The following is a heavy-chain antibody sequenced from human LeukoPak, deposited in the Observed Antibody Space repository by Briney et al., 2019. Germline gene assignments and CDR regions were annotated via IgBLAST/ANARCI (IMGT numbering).Heavy chain of an antibody. CDR1: GGSFSGYY. V-gene: IGHV4-34*01. J-gene: IGHJ6*02. D-gene: IGHD2-15*01. CDR3: ASLIADWWSIWPRDYYYYGMDV. Sequence: SETLSLTCAVYGGSFSGYYWSWIRQPPGKGLEWIGEINHSGSTNYNPSLKSRVTISVDTSKNQFSLKLSSVTAADTAVYYCASLIADWWSIWPRDYYYYGMDVWGQGTTVTVSS. CDR2: INHSGST.